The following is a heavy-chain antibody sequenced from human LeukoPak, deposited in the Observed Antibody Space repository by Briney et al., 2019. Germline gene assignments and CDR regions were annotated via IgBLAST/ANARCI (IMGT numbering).Heavy chain of an antibody. CDR3: AKSQLGAFWYFDL. CDR2: ISWNSGSI. CDR1: GFTFDDYA. J-gene: IGHJ2*01. V-gene: IGHV3-9*01. Sequence: GGSLRLSCAASGFTFDDYAMHWVRQAPGKGLEWVSGISWNSGSIGYADSVKGRFTISRDNAKNFLYLQMNSLRAEDTALYYCAKSQLGAFWYFDLWGRGTLVTVSS. D-gene: IGHD1-26*01.